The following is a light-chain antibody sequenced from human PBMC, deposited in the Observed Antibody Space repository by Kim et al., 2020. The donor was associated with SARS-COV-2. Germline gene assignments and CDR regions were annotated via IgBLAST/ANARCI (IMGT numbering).Light chain of an antibody. Sequence: QSALTQPASVSGSPGQSITISCTGISSDIGSYDLVSWYQQHPGKAPKLIISEVSKWPSGVSNRFSGSKSGNTASLTISGLQAEDEADYYCCSYAGSGTYVFGPGTKVTVL. CDR3: CSYAGSGTYV. J-gene: IGLJ1*01. V-gene: IGLV2-23*02. CDR2: EVS. CDR1: SSDIGSYDL.